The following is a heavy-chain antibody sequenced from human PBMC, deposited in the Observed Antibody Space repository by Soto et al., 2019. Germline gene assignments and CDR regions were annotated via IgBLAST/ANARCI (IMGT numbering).Heavy chain of an antibody. CDR2: ISGSGAST. J-gene: IGHJ4*02. V-gene: IGHV3-23*01. CDR1: GFTFSRYA. Sequence: EVQLLESGGGLVQPGGSLRLSCAASGFTFSRYAMSWVRQAPGKGLEWVSSISGSGASTYYADSVKGRFTISRDNAKNTLYLQMNSLRAEDTAVYYCAKDGRGSGSHYNSFGYWGQGTLVTVSS. D-gene: IGHD3-10*01. CDR3: AKDGRGSGSHYNSFGY.